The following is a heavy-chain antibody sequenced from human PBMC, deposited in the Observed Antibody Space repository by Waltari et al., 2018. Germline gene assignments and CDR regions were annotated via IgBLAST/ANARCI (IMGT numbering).Heavy chain of an antibody. CDR3: ARDRPGTDAFDI. V-gene: IGHV3-53*01. D-gene: IGHD6-13*01. J-gene: IGHJ3*02. CDR1: GGSISTNGHY. CDR2: IYSGGCT. Sequence: LQLQESGPGLVKPSETLSLTCTVSGGSISTNGHYWGWIRQPPGKGLEGVSVIYSGGCTYYAEAVKGRFTIYRDNSKNMLFLQMNSLRAEDTAVYYCARDRPGTDAFDIWGQGTMVTVSS.